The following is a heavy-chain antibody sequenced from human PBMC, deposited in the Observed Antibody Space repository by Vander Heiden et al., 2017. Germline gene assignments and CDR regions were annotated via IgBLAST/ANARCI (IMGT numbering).Heavy chain of an antibody. V-gene: IGHV3-15*01. CDR1: GFTFLNAW. J-gene: IGHJ4*02. CDR2: IKSKTDGGTT. D-gene: IGHD2-15*01. Sequence: EVQLVESGGDLVKSGGSLRLSCAASGFTFLNAWMSWVRQTPGKGLEWVGRIKSKTDGGTTEYAAPVTGRFTISRDDSKNTLYLQMDSMETEDTATYYYSTDAHRWQLALGNWGQGTLVTVSS. CDR3: STDAHRWQLALGN.